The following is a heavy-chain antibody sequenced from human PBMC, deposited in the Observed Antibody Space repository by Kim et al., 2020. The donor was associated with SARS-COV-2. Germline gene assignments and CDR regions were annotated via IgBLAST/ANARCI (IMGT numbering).Heavy chain of an antibody. Sequence: GGSLRLSCAASGFTFSNAWMSWVRQVSGKGLEWLGRIKSKTDDGTTDYAAPVKGRFTISRDDSKNTLYLQMNSLKTEDTAMYYCTTTVPTVRFVYWGQGTLVTLSS. J-gene: IGHJ4*02. CDR3: TTTVPTVRFVY. CDR2: IKSKTDDGTT. CDR1: GFTFSNAW. D-gene: IGHD4-17*01. V-gene: IGHV3-15*01.